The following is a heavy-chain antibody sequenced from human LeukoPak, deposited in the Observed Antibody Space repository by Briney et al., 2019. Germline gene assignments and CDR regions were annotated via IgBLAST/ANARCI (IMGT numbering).Heavy chain of an antibody. J-gene: IGHJ4*02. V-gene: IGHV3-33*01. Sequence: GRSLRLSCAASGFTFSSYGVHWVRQAPGKGLEWVAVIWYDGSNKYYADSVKGRFTISRDNSKNTLYLQMNSLRAEDTAVYYCARDARIQLWFNFDYWGQGTLVTVSS. D-gene: IGHD5-18*01. CDR3: ARDARIQLWFNFDY. CDR1: GFTFSSYG. CDR2: IWYDGSNK.